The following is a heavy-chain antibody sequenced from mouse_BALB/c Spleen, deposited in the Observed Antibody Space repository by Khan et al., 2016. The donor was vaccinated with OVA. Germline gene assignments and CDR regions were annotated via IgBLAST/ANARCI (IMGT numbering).Heavy chain of an antibody. V-gene: IGHV5-6*02. Sequence: EVELVESGGDLVKPGGSLKLSCAASGFTFSSYGMSWVRQTPDKRLEWVAAISSGGSYTYYPDSLKGRFTISRDNAKNTLYLQMSSLKSEDTAMYYCARRAGYYEESAMDYWGQGTSVTVSS. CDR2: ISSGGSYT. D-gene: IGHD2-3*01. CDR1: GFTFSSYG. CDR3: ARRAGYYEESAMDY. J-gene: IGHJ4*01.